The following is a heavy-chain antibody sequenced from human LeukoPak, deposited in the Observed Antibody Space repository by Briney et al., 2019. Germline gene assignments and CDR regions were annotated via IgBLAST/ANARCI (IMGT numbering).Heavy chain of an antibody. CDR2: ISERGDYT. D-gene: IGHD6-19*01. CDR3: ARVKRGAVAFDY. Sequence: GGSLRLSCTVSGFTFSNYAMSWVRQAPGKGLEWASSISERGDYTYYADSVKGRFTISRDNAKNSLYLQMNSLRAEDTAVYYCARVKRGAVAFDYWGQGTLVTVSS. V-gene: IGHV3-23*01. CDR1: GFTFSNYA. J-gene: IGHJ4*02.